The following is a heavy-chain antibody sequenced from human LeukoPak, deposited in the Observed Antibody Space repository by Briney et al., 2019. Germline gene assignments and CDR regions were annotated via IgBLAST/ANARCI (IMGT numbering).Heavy chain of an antibody. CDR1: GYTLTELS. D-gene: IGHD3-10*01. V-gene: IGHV1-24*01. CDR3: ATLTMVRGVIHNWFDP. CDR2: FDPEDGET. J-gene: IGHJ5*02. Sequence: GSVKVSCKVSGYTLTELSMHWVRQAPGKGLEWMGGFDPEDGETIYAQKSQGRVTMTEDTSTDTAYMELSSLRSEDTAVYYCATLTMVRGVIHNWFDPWGQGTLVTVSS.